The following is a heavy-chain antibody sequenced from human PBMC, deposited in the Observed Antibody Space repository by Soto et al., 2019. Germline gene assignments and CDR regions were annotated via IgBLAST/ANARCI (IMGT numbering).Heavy chain of an antibody. Sequence: EVQLVESGGGLVQPGGSLRLSCAASGFTFSSYSMNWVRQAPGKGLEWVSYISSSSSTIYYADSVKGRFTISRDNAKNSLYLQMNSLRAEDTAVYYCAREQGRNYDFWSGYSTQDYWGQGTPVTVSS. D-gene: IGHD3-3*01. J-gene: IGHJ4*02. CDR1: GFTFSSYS. V-gene: IGHV3-48*01. CDR2: ISSSSSTI. CDR3: AREQGRNYDFWSGYSTQDY.